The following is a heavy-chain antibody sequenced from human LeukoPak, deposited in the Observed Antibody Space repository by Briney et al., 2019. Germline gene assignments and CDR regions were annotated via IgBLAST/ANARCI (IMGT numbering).Heavy chain of an antibody. CDR1: GFTVSSNY. CDR3: ARSRCGGDCYSDAFDI. CDR2: IYSGGST. V-gene: IGHV3-53*04. D-gene: IGHD2-21*02. J-gene: IGHJ3*02. Sequence: PGGSLRLSCAASGFTVSSNYMSWVRQAPGKGLEWVSVIYSGGSTYYADSVKGRFTISRHSSKNTLYLQMNSLRAEDTAVYYCARSRCGGDCYSDAFDIWGQGTMVTVSS.